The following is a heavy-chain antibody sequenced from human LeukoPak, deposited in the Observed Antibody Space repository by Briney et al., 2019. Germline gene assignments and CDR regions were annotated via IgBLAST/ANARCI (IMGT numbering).Heavy chain of an antibody. V-gene: IGHV3-53*01. CDR2: IYRGGST. D-gene: IGHD5-24*01. J-gene: IGHJ4*02. CDR1: GFTFSSYA. Sequence: GGSLRLSCAASGFTFSSYAMSWVRQAPGKGLEWVSVIYRGGSTYYADSVKGRFTISRDNSKNTLYLQMNSLRAEDTAVYFCARDEDGYSVKGWGQRTLVTVSS. CDR3: ARDEDGYSVKG.